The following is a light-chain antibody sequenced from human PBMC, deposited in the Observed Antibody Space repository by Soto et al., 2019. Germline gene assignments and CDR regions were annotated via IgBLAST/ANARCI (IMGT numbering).Light chain of an antibody. J-gene: IGLJ1*01. Sequence: QSVLTQPDPVSGSPGQSISISCSGSSSDVGRYSLVSWFQQHPGKAPKLLISEVTKRPSGVSARFSGSKSGNTASLTISGLQADDEADYYCCSYSISTAYLFGTGTKVTVL. CDR2: EVT. CDR1: SSDVGRYSL. V-gene: IGLV2-23*02. CDR3: CSYSISTAYL.